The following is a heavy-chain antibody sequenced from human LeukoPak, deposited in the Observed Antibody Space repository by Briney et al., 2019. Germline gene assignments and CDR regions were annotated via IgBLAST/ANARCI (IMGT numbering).Heavy chain of an antibody. CDR3: ARQTNSVGYSPNAFDI. J-gene: IGHJ3*02. CDR2: IYYSGST. Sequence: PSETLSLTCTVSGGSISSSSYYWGWIRQPPGKGLEWIGSIYYSGSTYYNPSLKSRVTISVDTSKNQFSLKLSSMTAADTAVYYCARQTNSVGYSPNAFDIWGQGTMVTVSS. D-gene: IGHD5-18*01. V-gene: IGHV4-39*01. CDR1: GGSISSSSYY.